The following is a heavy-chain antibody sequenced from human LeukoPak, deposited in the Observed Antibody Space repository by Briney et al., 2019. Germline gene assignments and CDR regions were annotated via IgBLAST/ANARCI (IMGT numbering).Heavy chain of an antibody. V-gene: IGHV3-66*01. J-gene: IGHJ6*02. CDR2: ISGDGTT. D-gene: IGHD3-9*01. CDR3: ARDVPPYLTSPWGLDV. CDR1: GFTVSGNY. Sequence: GGSLRLSCAAPGFTVSGNYISWVRQAPGKGLEWVSLISGDGTTYYADPVKGRFTISRDISKNTVHLQMNSLRPEDAALYYCARDVPPYLTSPWGLDVWGQGTTVIVSS.